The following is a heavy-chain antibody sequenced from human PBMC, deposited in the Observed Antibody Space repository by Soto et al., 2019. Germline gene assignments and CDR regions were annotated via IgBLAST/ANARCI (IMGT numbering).Heavy chain of an antibody. CDR2: ISGSGGST. D-gene: IGHD6-19*01. Sequence: GGSLRLSCAASGFTFSSYAMSWVRQAPGKGLEWVSAISGSGGSTYYADSVKGRFTISRDNSKNTLYLQMNSLRAEDTAVYYCAKGTRSGWKYYYYGMDVWGQGTTVTVSS. CDR3: AKGTRSGWKYYYYGMDV. V-gene: IGHV3-23*01. J-gene: IGHJ6*02. CDR1: GFTFSSYA.